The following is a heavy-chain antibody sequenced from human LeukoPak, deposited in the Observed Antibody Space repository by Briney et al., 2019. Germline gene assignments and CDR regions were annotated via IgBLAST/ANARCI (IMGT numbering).Heavy chain of an antibody. J-gene: IGHJ4*02. CDR3: ARGPYSSDAGY. CDR2: ISHTGHT. V-gene: IGHV4-34*01. CDR1: GGSFTSYY. Sequence: SETLFLTCAVYGGSFTSYYWSWIRQPPGKGLEWIGEISHTGHTNYNPSLKSRVTMPVETPKNQLSLILSSVTAADTAVYYCARGPYSSDAGYWGQGTLVTVSS. D-gene: IGHD6-25*01.